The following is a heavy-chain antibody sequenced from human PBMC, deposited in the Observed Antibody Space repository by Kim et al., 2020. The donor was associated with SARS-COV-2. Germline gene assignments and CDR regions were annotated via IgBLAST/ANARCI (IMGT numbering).Heavy chain of an antibody. D-gene: IGHD3-10*01. CDR2: IDSGGSSI. CDR3: ARGGISMVRGAIGV. Sequence: GGSLRLSCAASGFTFSDYYMTWIRQAPGKGLEWVSSIDSGGSSIYHADSVKVRFTITRDNAKISLYLQMNSLRAEDTAVYYCARGGISMVRGAIGVWGQGPLVTVSS. J-gene: IGHJ4*02. CDR1: GFTFSDYY. V-gene: IGHV3-11*04.